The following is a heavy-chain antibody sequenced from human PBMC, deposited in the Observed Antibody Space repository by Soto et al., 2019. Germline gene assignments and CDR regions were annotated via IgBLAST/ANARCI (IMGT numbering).Heavy chain of an antibody. CDR2: ISYDGTTK. V-gene: IGHV3-30-3*01. J-gene: IGHJ4*02. D-gene: IGHD2-2*01. Sequence: QVQLVESGGGVVQRGGSLRLSCAVSGFTFSNYIMHWVRQAPGKGLEWVAGISYDGTTKYYADSLKGRFTISRDNSKNTLFLQMNRLIPEDTAVYYCVHRSSYCASSSCYEDWGQLTLVTISS. CDR1: GFTFSNYI. CDR3: VHRSSYCASSSCYED.